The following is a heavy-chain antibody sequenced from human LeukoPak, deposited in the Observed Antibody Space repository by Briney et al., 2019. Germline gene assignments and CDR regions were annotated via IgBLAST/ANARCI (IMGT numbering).Heavy chain of an antibody. CDR3: ARVSIGWYSFDY. J-gene: IGHJ4*02. D-gene: IGHD6-19*01. CDR1: GFTFSTYW. Sequence: GGSLRLSCAASGFTFSTYWMHWVRQAPGKGLVWVSRINPDGTTTSYADSVKGRFTISRYNAKDTVYLQMNSLRAEDTAVYYCARVSIGWYSFDYWGQGTLVTVSS. CDR2: INPDGTTT. V-gene: IGHV3-74*01.